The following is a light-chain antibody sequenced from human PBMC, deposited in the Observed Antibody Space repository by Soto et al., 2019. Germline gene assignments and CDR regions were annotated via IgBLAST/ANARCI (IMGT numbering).Light chain of an antibody. CDR3: QQSNSFPRT. J-gene: IGKJ4*01. V-gene: IGKV1-12*01. Sequence: DIQMTQSPSFVSASVGDRVTITCRASQAVSTWLAWYQQKPGDAPKLLIYDASTLQSGVPSRFIGSGSGTEFTLTIRSLQPEDVATYYCQQSNSFPRTFGGGTKVEIK. CDR2: DAS. CDR1: QAVSTW.